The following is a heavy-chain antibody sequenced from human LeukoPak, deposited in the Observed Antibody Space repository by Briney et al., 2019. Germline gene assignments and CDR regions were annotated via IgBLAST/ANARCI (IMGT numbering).Heavy chain of an antibody. CDR3: ARHAWFGELLQYYFDY. J-gene: IGHJ4*02. D-gene: IGHD3-10*01. V-gene: IGHV3-11*01. CDR2: ISSSGSTI. CDR1: GFTFSDYY. Sequence: GGSLRLSCAASGFTFSDYYMSWIRQAPGKGLEWVSYISSSGSTIYYADSVKGRFTISRDNAKNSLYLQMNSLRAEDTAVYYCARHAWFGELLQYYFDYWGQGTLVTVSS.